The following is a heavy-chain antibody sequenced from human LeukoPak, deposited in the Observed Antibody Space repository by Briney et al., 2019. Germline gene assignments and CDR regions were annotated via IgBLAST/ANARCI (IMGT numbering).Heavy chain of an antibody. CDR2: INPNSGGT. CDR3: ARDPVPDDTKTTYNWFDP. V-gene: IGHV1-2*02. Sequence: ASVKVSCKASGYTFTGYYMHWVRQAPGQGLEWMGWINPNSGGTNYAQKFQGRVTMTRDTSTSTVYMELSSLRSEDTAVYYCARDPVPDDTKTTYNWFDPWGQGTLVTVSS. D-gene: IGHD2-2*01. J-gene: IGHJ5*02. CDR1: GYTFTGYY.